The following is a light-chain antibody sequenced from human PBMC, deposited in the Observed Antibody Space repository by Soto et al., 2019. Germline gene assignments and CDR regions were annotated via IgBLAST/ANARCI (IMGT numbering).Light chain of an antibody. CDR2: DVS. CDR1: QSVTSY. Sequence: ETVLTQSPATLALSPWERANLFCTASQSVTSYLACYQQKPGQAPRLLIYDVSNRASGIPARFSGSGSETDFTLTISSLEPEDFAVYYCQQRSDWPLTFGQGTRLENK. CDR3: QQRSDWPLT. J-gene: IGKJ5*01. V-gene: IGKV3-11*01.